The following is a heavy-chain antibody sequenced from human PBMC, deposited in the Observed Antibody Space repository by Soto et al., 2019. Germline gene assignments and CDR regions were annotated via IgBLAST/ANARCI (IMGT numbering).Heavy chain of an antibody. Sequence: QVQLVQSGAEVKKPGSSVKVSCKASGGTFSSYAISWVRQAPGQGVEWMGGIIPIFGTANYAQKFQGRVTITADESTSTAYMELSSLRSEDTAVYYCARSLVTTDYYGSGSEFDYWGQGTLVTVSS. CDR2: IIPIFGTA. V-gene: IGHV1-69*01. J-gene: IGHJ4*02. CDR1: GGTFSSYA. D-gene: IGHD3-10*01. CDR3: ARSLVTTDYYGSGSEFDY.